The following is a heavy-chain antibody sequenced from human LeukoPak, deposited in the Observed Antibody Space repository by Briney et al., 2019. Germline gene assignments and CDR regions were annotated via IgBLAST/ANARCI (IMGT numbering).Heavy chain of an antibody. J-gene: IGHJ6*04. D-gene: IGHD3-22*01. CDR3: AKALTTGRSPYYYYGMDV. CDR2: ISGSGGST. V-gene: IGHV3-23*01. Sequence: GGSLRLSCAASGFTFSSYAMSWVRQAPGKGLEWVSAISGSGGSTYYADSVKGRFTISRDNSKNTLYLQMNSLRAEDTAVYYCAKALTTGRSPYYYYGMDVWGKGTTVTVSS. CDR1: GFTFSSYA.